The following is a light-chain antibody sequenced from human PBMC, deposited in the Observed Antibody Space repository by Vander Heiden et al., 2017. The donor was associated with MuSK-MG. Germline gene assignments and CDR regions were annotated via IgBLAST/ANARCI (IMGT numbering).Light chain of an antibody. J-gene: IGLJ2*01. CDR2: RSS. CDR1: RSNIGGNH. Sequence: QSVLTQPPSASGTPGQTVTLSCSGCRSNIGGNHVYWYQQLPGTAPKLLIYRSSQRPSGVPDRFSGSKSGTSGSLAISGLRSEDEADYYCVAWDDSLSGQVFGGGTKLTVL. V-gene: IGLV1-47*01. CDR3: VAWDDSLSGQV.